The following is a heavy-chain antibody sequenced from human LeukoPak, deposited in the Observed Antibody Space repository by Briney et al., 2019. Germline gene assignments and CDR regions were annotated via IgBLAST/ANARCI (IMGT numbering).Heavy chain of an antibody. D-gene: IGHD3-22*01. CDR3: ATDREGDPSAYYLV. V-gene: IGHV3-23*01. CDR1: GFTFSIYA. Sequence: PGGSLRLSCAASGFTFSIYAMSWVRQAPGKGLEWVSTISDNGGRTYYADSVKGRFTISRDNSKNTLFLQMNSLRAEDSAVYYCATDREGDPSAYYLVGGQGTLMTVSS. J-gene: IGHJ4*02. CDR2: ISDNGGRT.